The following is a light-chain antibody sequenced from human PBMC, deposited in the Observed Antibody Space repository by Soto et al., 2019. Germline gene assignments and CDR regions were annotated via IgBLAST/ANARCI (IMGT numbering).Light chain of an antibody. Sequence: EIVLTQSPGTLSLSPGERATLSCRASQSVSSSYLACYQQKPGQPPRLLIYGASSRATGSTDRFSGSGSGRVFTLTISSQEPVDLSVYYCEQYASSHWLTFGGGTKVEIK. CDR1: QSVSSSY. V-gene: IGKV3-20*01. J-gene: IGKJ4*01. CDR2: GAS. CDR3: EQYASSHWLT.